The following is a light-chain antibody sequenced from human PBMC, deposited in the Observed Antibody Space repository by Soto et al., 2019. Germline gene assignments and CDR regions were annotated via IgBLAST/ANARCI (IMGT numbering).Light chain of an antibody. CDR1: SSDVGGYNY. V-gene: IGLV2-14*01. Sequence: SVLTQPASESGSPGQSITLSCTGTSSDVGGYNYVSWYQQHPGKAPKLMIYEVSNRPSGISHRFSGSKSGNTASLTISGLRAEDDADYYCRSYTIQHSRPYVCASGTQDTV. J-gene: IGLJ1*01. CDR3: RSYTIQHSRPYV. CDR2: EVS.